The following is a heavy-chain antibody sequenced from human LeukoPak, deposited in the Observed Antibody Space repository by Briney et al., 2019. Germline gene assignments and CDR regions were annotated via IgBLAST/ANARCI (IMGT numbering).Heavy chain of an antibody. D-gene: IGHD3-10*01. V-gene: IGHV4-30-4*01. Sequence: PSQTLSLTCTVSGGSISSGDYYWRWIRKPPGKGLERIWYIYYSGITYYNPSFKSRVTISVDTSKHQFSLKLSSVTAADTAVYYCAREKRVYPRWFDPWGQGTLVTVSS. J-gene: IGHJ5*02. CDR1: GGSISSGDYY. CDR3: AREKRVYPRWFDP. CDR2: IYYSGIT.